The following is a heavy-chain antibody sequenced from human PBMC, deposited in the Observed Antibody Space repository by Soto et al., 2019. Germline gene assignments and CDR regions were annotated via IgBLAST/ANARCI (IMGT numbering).Heavy chain of an antibody. D-gene: IGHD2-15*01. V-gene: IGHV2-26*02. CDR2: IFSNDER. J-gene: IGHJ4*02. Sequence: QVTLKESGPVLVKPTETLTLTCTVSGFSLSNGRMGVSWIRQPPGKALEWLAHIFSNDERSYSTPLKSRRTIYTDTSKSQVVVTMTNVDPVDTATYYCARTFPVVKRWVAPGPFDYWGKGILVTVSA. CDR1: GFSLSNGRMG. CDR3: ARTFPVVKRWVAPGPFDY.